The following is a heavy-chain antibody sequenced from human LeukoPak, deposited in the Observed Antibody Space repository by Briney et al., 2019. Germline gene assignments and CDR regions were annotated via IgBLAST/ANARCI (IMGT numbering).Heavy chain of an antibody. D-gene: IGHD3-10*01. CDR3: ARDRGFGYYYYYCMDV. Sequence: VASVKVSCKASGYTFTSYGISWVRQAPGQGLEWMGWISAYNGNTNYAQKLQGRVTMTTDTSTSTAYMELRSLRSDDTAVYYCARDRGFGYYYYYCMDVWGKGTTVTVSS. J-gene: IGHJ6*03. V-gene: IGHV1-18*01. CDR1: GYTFTSYG. CDR2: ISAYNGNT.